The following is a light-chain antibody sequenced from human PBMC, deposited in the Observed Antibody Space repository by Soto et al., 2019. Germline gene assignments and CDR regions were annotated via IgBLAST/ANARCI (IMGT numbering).Light chain of an antibody. V-gene: IGKV3-20*01. Sequence: EIVLKQSPGTLSLSPGERATLSCSASQSVCSCYLAWYQHKPGQAPRLLIYGASSRATGIPDRFSGSGSGTDFTLTISRLEPEDFAVYYCQQYCSSPLTFGQGTKVEIK. CDR3: QQYCSSPLT. CDR2: GAS. J-gene: IGKJ1*01. CDR1: QSVCSCY.